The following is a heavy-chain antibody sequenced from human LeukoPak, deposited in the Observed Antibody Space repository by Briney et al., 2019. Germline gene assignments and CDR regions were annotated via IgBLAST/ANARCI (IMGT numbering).Heavy chain of an antibody. Sequence: GGSLRLSCAASGFTFDDYGMTWVRQAPGKGLEWVSGINWNGGNTGYADSVKGRFTISRDNAQNSLYLQMNSLRAEDTALYYCARVASNYNFDYWGQGTLVSVSS. CDR3: ARVASNYNFDY. CDR2: INWNGGNT. J-gene: IGHJ4*02. D-gene: IGHD4-11*01. V-gene: IGHV3-20*04. CDR1: GFTFDDYG.